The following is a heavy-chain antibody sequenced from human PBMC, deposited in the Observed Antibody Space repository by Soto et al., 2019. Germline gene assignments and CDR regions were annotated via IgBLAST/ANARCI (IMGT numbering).Heavy chain of an antibody. Sequence: SETLSLTCTVSGGSISSYYWSWIRQPPGKGLEWIGYIYYSGSTNYNPSLKSRVTISVDTSKNQFSLKLSSVTAADTAVYYCAGGVPGDYWGQGTLVTVSS. CDR1: GGSISSYY. J-gene: IGHJ4*02. V-gene: IGHV4-59*01. CDR2: IYYSGST. D-gene: IGHD1-1*01. CDR3: AGGVPGDY.